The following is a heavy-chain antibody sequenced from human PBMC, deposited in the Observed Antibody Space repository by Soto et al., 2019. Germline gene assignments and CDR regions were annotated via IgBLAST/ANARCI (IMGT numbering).Heavy chain of an antibody. J-gene: IGHJ4*02. V-gene: IGHV1-18*01. CDR1: GYTFTSYG. CDR2: ISAYNGNT. D-gene: IGHD3-3*01. Sequence: ASVKVSCKASGYTFTSYGISWVRQAPGQGLEWMGWISAYNGNTNYAQKLQGRVTMTTDTSTSTAYMEPRSLRSDDTAVYYCARDRGYYDFWRDTPHFDYWGQGTLVTVSS. CDR3: ARDRGYYDFWRDTPHFDY.